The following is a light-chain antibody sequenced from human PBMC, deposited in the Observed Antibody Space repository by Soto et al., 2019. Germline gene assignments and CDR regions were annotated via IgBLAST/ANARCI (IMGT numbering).Light chain of an antibody. V-gene: IGKV3-20*01. CDR3: QQYGSSLGFT. CDR1: RSVSSSY. CDR2: GAS. Sequence: EIVLTQSPGTLSLSPGERATLFCRASRSVSSSYLAWYQQKPGQAPRLLIYGASSRATGIPDRFSGSGSGTDFTLTISRLEPEDFAVYYCQQYGSSLGFTFGPGTKVDIK. J-gene: IGKJ3*01.